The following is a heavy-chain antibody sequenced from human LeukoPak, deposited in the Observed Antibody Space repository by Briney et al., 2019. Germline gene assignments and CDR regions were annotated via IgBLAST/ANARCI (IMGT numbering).Heavy chain of an antibody. J-gene: IGHJ4*02. V-gene: IGHV3-49*04. CDR1: GFTFSSYA. D-gene: IGHD3-16*02. CDR3: TLDYDYVWGSYRPPFY. CDR2: IRSKAYGGTT. Sequence: PGGSLRLSCAASGFTFSSYAMSWVRQAPGKGLEWVGFIRSKAYGGTTEYAASVKGRFTISRDDSKSIAYLQMNSLKTEDTAVYYCTLDYDYVWGSYRPPFYWGQGTLVTVSS.